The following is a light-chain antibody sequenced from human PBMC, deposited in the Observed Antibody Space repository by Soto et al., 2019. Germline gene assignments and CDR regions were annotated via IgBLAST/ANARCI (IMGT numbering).Light chain of an antibody. CDR2: DVS. J-gene: IGLJ2*01. V-gene: IGLV2-14*03. CDR3: CAHTGTAIL. CDR1: SSDVGGYNY. Sequence: QSVLTQPASVSGSPGQSITISCTGTSSDVGGYNYVSWYQQHPGKAPKLMIYDVSNRPSGVSNRFSGSKSGNTASLTISGLQADDEADYCCCAHTGTAILFGGGTKLTVL.